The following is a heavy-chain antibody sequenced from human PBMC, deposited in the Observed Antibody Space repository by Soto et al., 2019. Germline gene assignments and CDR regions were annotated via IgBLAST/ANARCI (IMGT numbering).Heavy chain of an antibody. V-gene: IGHV4-31*03. Sequence: QVQLQESGPGLVKPSQTLSLTCTVSGGSISSGGYYWSWIRQHPGKGLEWIGDIYYSGSTYYNPYRKLRVTIIVDTSKNQFSLKLSSVTAADTAVYYCARGVVVPAESMNWFDPWGQGTLFSVSS. CDR2: IYYSGST. CDR3: ARGVVVPAESMNWFDP. D-gene: IGHD2-2*01. CDR1: GGSISSGGYY. J-gene: IGHJ5*02.